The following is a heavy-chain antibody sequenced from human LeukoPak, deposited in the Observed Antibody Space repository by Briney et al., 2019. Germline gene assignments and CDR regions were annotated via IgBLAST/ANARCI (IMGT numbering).Heavy chain of an antibody. D-gene: IGHD4-17*01. J-gene: IGHJ4*02. CDR3: AGGMYDYGDSLVTSYFDF. CDR1: GFTFSAYY. Sequence: PGGSLRLSCAASGFTFSAYYMSWISQAPGKGLEWVSYITSGSLYTNYADSVKGRFTISRDNAKNSLYLQMNSLRAEDTAVYYCAGGMYDYGDSLVTSYFDFWGQGALVTVSS. V-gene: IGHV3-11*05. CDR2: ITSGSLYT.